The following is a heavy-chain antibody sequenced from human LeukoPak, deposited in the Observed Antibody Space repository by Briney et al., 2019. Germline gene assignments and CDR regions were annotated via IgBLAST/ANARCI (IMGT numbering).Heavy chain of an antibody. D-gene: IGHD2-21*01. Sequence: GGSLTLSCAASGFIFNKAWMKWVRQAPGKGPEWVGRIKSNDDGGTTDYASPVEGRFIISRDDSKNTIYLQMNRLIIDDTAIYYCTPVMVEDRGFWGQGTLVTVSS. CDR2: IKSNDDGGTT. V-gene: IGHV3-15*01. CDR1: GFIFNKAW. J-gene: IGHJ4*02. CDR3: TPVMVEDRGF.